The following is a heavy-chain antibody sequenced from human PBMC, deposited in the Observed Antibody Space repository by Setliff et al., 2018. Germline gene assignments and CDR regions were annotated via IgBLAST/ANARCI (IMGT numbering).Heavy chain of an antibody. Sequence: SETLSLTCTVSGGSISSGTYYWSWIRQPAGKGLEWIGRIYTSGSTNYNPSLESRVTISVDTSKNQFSLRLNSATAADTAVYYCARLRGAFDYWGQGTLVTVSS. V-gene: IGHV4-61*02. CDR2: IYTSGST. D-gene: IGHD3-16*01. J-gene: IGHJ4*02. CDR3: ARLRGAFDY. CDR1: GGSISSGTYY.